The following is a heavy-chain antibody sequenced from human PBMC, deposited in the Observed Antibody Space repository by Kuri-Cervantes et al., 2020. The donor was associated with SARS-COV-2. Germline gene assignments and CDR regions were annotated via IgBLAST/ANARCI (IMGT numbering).Heavy chain of an antibody. V-gene: IGHV3-30*04. J-gene: IGHJ6*02. D-gene: IGHD6-6*01. CDR1: GFTFSSYN. CDR2: ISFYRHDA. CDR3: ARESSSSLNYCYGMDI. Sequence: GESLKISCAASGFTFSSYNMHWVRQPPGKGLEWVAIISFYRHDAHYADSVKGRFTISRDNSKNTLYLQMDSLTTEDTAVYYCARESSSSLNYCYGMDIWGQGTSVTVSS.